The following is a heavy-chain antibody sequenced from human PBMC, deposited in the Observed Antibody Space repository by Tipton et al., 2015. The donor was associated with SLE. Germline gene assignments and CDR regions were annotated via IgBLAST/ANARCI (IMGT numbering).Heavy chain of an antibody. CDR1: GGSVSSGSYY. J-gene: IGHJ5*01. CDR3: ARDGNILWFGS. CDR2: IYYSGST. Sequence: TLSLTCTVSGGSVSSGSYYWSWIRQPPGKGLEWIGYIYYSGSTNYNPSLKSRVTISVDTSKNQFSLKLSSVTAADTAVYYCARDGNILWFGSWGQGTLVTVSS. D-gene: IGHD2/OR15-2a*01. V-gene: IGHV4-61*01.